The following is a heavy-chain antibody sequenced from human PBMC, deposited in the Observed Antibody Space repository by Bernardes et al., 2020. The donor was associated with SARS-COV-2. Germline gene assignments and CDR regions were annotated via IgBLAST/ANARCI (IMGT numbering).Heavy chain of an antibody. D-gene: IGHD2-15*01. CDR3: AKDPKGDCSGGSCY. CDR1: GFTFSTYT. V-gene: IGHV3-23*01. Sequence: GGSLRRSSAASGFTFSTYTMAWVRPAPGKGLEWVSAISGGSGSTYYTDSVKGRFSISRDNSQNTLYLQMNSLRAEDTALYYCAKDPKGDCSGGSCYWGQGTLVTVSS. CDR2: ISGGSGST. J-gene: IGHJ4*02.